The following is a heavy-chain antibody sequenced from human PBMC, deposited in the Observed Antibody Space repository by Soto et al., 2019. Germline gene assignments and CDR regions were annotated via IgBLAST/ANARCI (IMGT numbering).Heavy chain of an antibody. CDR3: ARDRLGATGDY. V-gene: IGHV1-18*01. Sequence: ASVKVSCKASGYTFTSYGVSWVRQAPGQGLEWMGWISAYNANTNYAQKLQGRVTMTTDTSTSTAYMELRSLRSDDTAVYFCARDRLGATGDYWGQGTLVTVSS. D-gene: IGHD1-26*01. J-gene: IGHJ4*02. CDR2: ISAYNANT. CDR1: GYTFTSYG.